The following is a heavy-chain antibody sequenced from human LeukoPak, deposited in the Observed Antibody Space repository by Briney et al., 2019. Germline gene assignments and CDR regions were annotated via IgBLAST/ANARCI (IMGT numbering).Heavy chain of an antibody. Sequence: PSETLSLNCTVSGGSISSYYWSWIRQRPGKGLEWIGYIYYSGSTNYNPSLKSRVTISVDRSKNQLSLKLSSVTAADTAVYSYARGGMATVYFVHWGQGTVVTVSS. V-gene: IGHV4-59*01. D-gene: IGHD5-24*01. CDR3: ARGGMATVYFVH. J-gene: IGHJ4*02. CDR1: GGSISSYY. CDR2: IYYSGST.